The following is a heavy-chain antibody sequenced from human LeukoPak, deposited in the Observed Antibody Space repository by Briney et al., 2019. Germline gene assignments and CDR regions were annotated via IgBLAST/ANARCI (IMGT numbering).Heavy chain of an antibody. V-gene: IGHV3-30*03. CDR2: ISYDGSNK. D-gene: IGHD1-26*01. J-gene: IGHJ4*02. CDR3: ARDQMSGGHSDFDH. CDR1: GFTFSSYG. Sequence: GRSLRLSCVASGFTFSSYGMHWVRQAPGKGLEWVAVISYDGSNKYYADSVKGRFTISRDNSKNTLYLQMNGLREEDTAVYYCARDQMSGGHSDFDHWGQGTLVTVS.